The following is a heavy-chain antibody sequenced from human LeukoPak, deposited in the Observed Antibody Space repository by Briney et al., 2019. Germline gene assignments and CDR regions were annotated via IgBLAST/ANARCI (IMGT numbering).Heavy chain of an antibody. CDR2: ISAYNGNT. J-gene: IGHJ4*02. Sequence: ASVKVSCKASGYTLTSYGINWVRQAPGQGLEWMGWISAYNGNTNYAQKLQGRVTMTTDTSTSTAYMELRSLRSDDTAVYYCARDASSGWYGEVDYWGQGTLVTVSS. V-gene: IGHV1-18*01. CDR3: ARDASSGWYGEVDY. CDR1: GYTLTSYG. D-gene: IGHD6-13*01.